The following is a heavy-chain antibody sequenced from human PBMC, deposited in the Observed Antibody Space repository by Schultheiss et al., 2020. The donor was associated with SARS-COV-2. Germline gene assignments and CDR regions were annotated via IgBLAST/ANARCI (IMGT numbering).Heavy chain of an antibody. J-gene: IGHJ4*02. D-gene: IGHD3-3*01. CDR1: GGSVSSGSYY. V-gene: IGHV4-61*01. CDR2: IYYSGST. CDR3: ARVCITIFGVVIHKTRSYYFDY. Sequence: SETLSLTCTVSGGSVSSGSYYWSWIRQPPGKGLEWIGYIYYSGSTYYNPSLKSRVTISVDTSKNQFSLKLSSVTAADTAVYYCARVCITIFGVVIHKTRSYYFDYWGQGTLVTVSS.